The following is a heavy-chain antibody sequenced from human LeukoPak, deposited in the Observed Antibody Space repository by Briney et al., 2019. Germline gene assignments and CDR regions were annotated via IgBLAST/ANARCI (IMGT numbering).Heavy chain of an antibody. CDR2: ISGSGGST. D-gene: IGHD2-2*01. CDR1: GFTFSSYA. J-gene: IGHJ4*02. CDR3: AKATIRVPAAGQTLFDY. V-gene: IGHV3-23*01. Sequence: PGGSLRLSCAASGFTFSSYATSWVRQAPGKGLEWVSIISGSGGSTYYADSVKGRFTISRDNSKNTLYLQMNSLRAEDTAVYYCAKATIRVPAAGQTLFDYWGQGTLVTASS.